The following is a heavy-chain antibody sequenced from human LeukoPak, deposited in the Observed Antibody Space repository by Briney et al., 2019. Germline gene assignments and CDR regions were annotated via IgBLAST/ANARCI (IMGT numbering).Heavy chain of an antibody. J-gene: IGHJ4*02. CDR2: IYYSGST. D-gene: IGHD5-12*01. Sequence: PSETLSLTCTVSGGSISSSYYYWGWIRQPPGKGLEWIGTIYYSGSTNYNPSLKSRVTISVDTSKNQFSLKLTSVTAADTAVYYCARYSAYNSFDSWGQGTLVTVSS. CDR3: ARYSAYNSFDS. CDR1: GGSISSSYYY. V-gene: IGHV4-39*07.